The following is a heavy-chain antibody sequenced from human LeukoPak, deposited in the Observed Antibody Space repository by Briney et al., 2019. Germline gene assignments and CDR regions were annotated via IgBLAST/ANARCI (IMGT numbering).Heavy chain of an antibody. CDR2: ISYDGSNK. V-gene: IGHV3-30*18. CDR1: GFTFSSYG. Sequence: GGSLRLSCAASGFTFSSYGMHWVRQAPGKGLEWVAVISYDGSNKYYADSVKGRFTISRDNSKNTLYLQMNSLRAEDTAVYYCAKGGRYSGYALTLFPPYYFDYWGQGTLVTVSS. J-gene: IGHJ4*02. CDR3: AKGGRYSGYALTLFPPYYFDY. D-gene: IGHD5-12*01.